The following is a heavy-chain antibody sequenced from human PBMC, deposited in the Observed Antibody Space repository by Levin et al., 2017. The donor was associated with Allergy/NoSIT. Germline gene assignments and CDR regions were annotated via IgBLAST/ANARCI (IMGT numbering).Heavy chain of an antibody. CDR3: VRMGGFGTIDI. CDR1: GISVSTSGMR. CDR2: IDWNDDK. Sequence: SGPTLVKPTQTLTLTCTFSGISVSTSGMRVSWIRQPPGKALEWLARIDWNDDKFYSPSLKTRLNISKDTSKNQVVRKVTNMDPVDTATYCCVRMGGFGTIDIWGQGTMVTVSS. V-gene: IGHV2-70*04. J-gene: IGHJ3*02. D-gene: IGHD3-10*01.